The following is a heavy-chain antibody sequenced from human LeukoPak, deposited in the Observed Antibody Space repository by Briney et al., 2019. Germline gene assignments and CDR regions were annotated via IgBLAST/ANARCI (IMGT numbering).Heavy chain of an antibody. D-gene: IGHD3-10*02. Sequence: GGSLRLSCAASGFTFSSYDMSWVRQAPGKGLEWVSAISGSGSRTYYADSVDGRCIISRDNTKKTLFLLMISFVADDAADYYCAKVRPSLTGSSPYVGFVIRGQGTMVSVSS. CDR1: GFTFSSYD. CDR3: AKVRPSLTGSSPYVGFVI. J-gene: IGHJ3*02. V-gene: IGHV3-23*01. CDR2: ISGSGSRT.